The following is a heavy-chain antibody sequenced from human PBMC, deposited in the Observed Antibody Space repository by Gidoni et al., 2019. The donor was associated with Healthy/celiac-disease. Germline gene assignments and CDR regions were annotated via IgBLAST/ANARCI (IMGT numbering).Heavy chain of an antibody. D-gene: IGHD6-13*01. CDR2: ISSSSSTI. CDR3: ARDSSSWDDAFDI. J-gene: IGHJ3*02. V-gene: IGHV3-48*02. Sequence: EVQLVESGGGLVQPGGSLRLSCAASGFPFSSYRMNWVRQAPGKGLEWVSYISSSSSTIYYADSVKGRFTISRDNAKNSLYLQMNSLRDEDTAVYYCARDSSSWDDAFDIWGQGTMVTVSS. CDR1: GFPFSSYR.